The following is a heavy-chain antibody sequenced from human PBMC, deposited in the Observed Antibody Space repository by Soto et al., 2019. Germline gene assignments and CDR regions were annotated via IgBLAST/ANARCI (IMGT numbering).Heavy chain of an antibody. Sequence: SCKASGYTFTGYYMHWVRQAPGKGLEWVGRTKNKPNSYTTEYAASVKGRFTISREDSKNSLYLLMNSLKTEDTAVYYCARGFFDSNDYSPPRYFDYWGQGALVTVSS. CDR3: ARGFFDSNDYSPPRYFDY. J-gene: IGHJ4*02. D-gene: IGHD3-22*01. CDR2: TKNKPNSYTT. CDR1: GYTFTGYY. V-gene: IGHV3-72*01.